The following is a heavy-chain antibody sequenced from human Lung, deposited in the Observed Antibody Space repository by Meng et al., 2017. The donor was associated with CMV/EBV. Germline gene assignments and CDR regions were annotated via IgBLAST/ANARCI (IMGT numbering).Heavy chain of an antibody. J-gene: IGHJ4*02. V-gene: IGHV3-30*02. CDR1: DFTFSNSG. CDR3: AKVRLRFNWNLDY. Sequence: QVQLVESGGGVVQPGGSLILSCAASDFTFSNSGMHWVRQAPGKGLEWVAFIRYDGSNKYYADSVKGRFTISRDNSRNTLYLQMNSLRTEDTAVYYCAKVRLRFNWNLDYWGQGTLVTVSS. D-gene: IGHD1-20*01. CDR2: IRYDGSNK.